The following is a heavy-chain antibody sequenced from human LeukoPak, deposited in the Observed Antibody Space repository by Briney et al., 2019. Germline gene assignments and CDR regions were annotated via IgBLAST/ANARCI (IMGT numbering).Heavy chain of an antibody. CDR1: GFTFSSSA. CDR3: ARWEYCGGDCYKQFDY. Sequence: GGSLRLSCAASGFTFSSSATSWVRQAPGKGLEWVSAISGSGGSTYYADSVKGRFTISRDNAKNSLYLQMNSLRAEDTAVYYCARWEYCGGDCYKQFDYWGQGTLVTVSS. V-gene: IGHV3-23*01. J-gene: IGHJ4*02. CDR2: ISGSGGST. D-gene: IGHD2-21*02.